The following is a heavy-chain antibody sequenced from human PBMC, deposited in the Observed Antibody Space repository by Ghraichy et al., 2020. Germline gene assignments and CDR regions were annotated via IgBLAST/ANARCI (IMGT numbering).Heavy chain of an antibody. CDR3: AKEVGLNYYDSIGPELDY. CDR2: MSGSGGST. CDR1: GFTFSSYA. V-gene: IGHV3-23*01. J-gene: IGHJ4*02. D-gene: IGHD3-22*01. Sequence: GGSLRLSCAASGFTFSSYAMSWVRQAPGSGLEWVSAMSGSGGSTYYADSVKGRFTISRDNSKNTLYLQMNSLRAEDTAVYYCAKEVGLNYYDSIGPELDYWGQGTLVTVSS.